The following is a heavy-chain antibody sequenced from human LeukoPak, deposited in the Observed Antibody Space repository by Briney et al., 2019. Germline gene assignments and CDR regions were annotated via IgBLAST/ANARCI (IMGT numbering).Heavy chain of an antibody. J-gene: IGHJ4*02. CDR2: INHSAST. Sequence: SETLSLTCAVYGGSFSDYYWSWIRQPPGKGLEWIGEINHSASTNYNPSLKSRVSMSLDTAKTQFSLKMRSLTAADTAVYCCARLDCSGGSCLLDYWGQGILITVSS. CDR1: GGSFSDYY. CDR3: ARLDCSGGSCLLDY. D-gene: IGHD2-15*01. V-gene: IGHV4-34*01.